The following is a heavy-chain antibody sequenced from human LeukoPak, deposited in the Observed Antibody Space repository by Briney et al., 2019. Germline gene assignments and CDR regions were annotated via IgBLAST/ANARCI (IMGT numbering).Heavy chain of an antibody. CDR2: IKQDGSEK. CDR1: GFTFSSYW. V-gene: IGHV3-7*01. D-gene: IGHD3-3*01. J-gene: IGHJ3*02. Sequence: GGSLRLSCAASGFTFSSYWMSWVRQAPGKGLEWVANIKQDGSEKYYVDSVKGRFTISRDNAKNSLYLQMNSLRAEDTAVYYCARDDYDFWSGYRNDAFDIWGQGTMVTVSS. CDR3: ARDDYDFWSGYRNDAFDI.